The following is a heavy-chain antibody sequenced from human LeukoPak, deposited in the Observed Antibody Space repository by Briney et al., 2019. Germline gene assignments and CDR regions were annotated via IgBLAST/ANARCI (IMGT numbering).Heavy chain of an antibody. CDR2: INHSGST. J-gene: IGHJ4*02. CDR1: GGSFSGYY. V-gene: IGHV4-34*01. CDR3: ARDRWGYSYGGD. D-gene: IGHD5-18*01. Sequence: PSETLSLTCAVYGGSFSGYYWSWIRQPPGKGLEWIGEINHSGSTNYNPSLKSRVTISVDTSKNQFSLKLSSVTAADTAVYYCARDRWGYSYGGDWGQGTLVTVSS.